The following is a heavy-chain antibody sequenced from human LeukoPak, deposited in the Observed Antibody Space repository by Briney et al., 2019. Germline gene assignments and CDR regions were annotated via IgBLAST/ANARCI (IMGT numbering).Heavy chain of an antibody. J-gene: IGHJ4*02. Sequence: GGSLRLSCAASGFTFSSYSMNWVRQAPGKGLEWVSSISSSSSYIYYADSVKGRFTISRDNAKNSLYLQMNSLRAEDTAVYYYASHSGYDIQKRDYWGQGTLVTVSS. CDR1: GFTFSSYS. D-gene: IGHD5-12*01. V-gene: IGHV3-21*01. CDR2: ISSSSSYI. CDR3: ASHSGYDIQKRDY.